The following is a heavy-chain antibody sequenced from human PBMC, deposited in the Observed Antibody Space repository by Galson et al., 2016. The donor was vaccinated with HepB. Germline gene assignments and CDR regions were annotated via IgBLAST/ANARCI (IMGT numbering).Heavy chain of an antibody. CDR2: TYYRSHWYY. J-gene: IGHJ4*02. V-gene: IGHV6-1*01. CDR1: GDSVSSDVGV. D-gene: IGHD1-14*01. CDR3: ARDAPGSSYFDY. Sequence: CAISGDSVSSDVGVWNWIRQSPSRGLEWLGRTYYRSHWYYDYAVAVKTRLVINPDTSRNQFSLQLSSVTPDETAAYWCARDAPGSSYFDYWSQGTLVTVSS.